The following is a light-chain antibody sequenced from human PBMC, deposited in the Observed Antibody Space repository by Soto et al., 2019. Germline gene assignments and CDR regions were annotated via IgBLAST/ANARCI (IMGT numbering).Light chain of an antibody. Sequence: ILFMHSPGTLSRSPAERATLSYGTSQSVSSSYSGCYQKKPGQAPSLLIYGASSRATGIPDRFSGSGSGTDFTLTISSLQPDDFATYYCQQYYTSWHMFGQGTKVDIK. CDR2: GAS. CDR1: QSVSSSY. CDR3: QQYYTSWHM. J-gene: IGKJ1*01. V-gene: IGKV3-20*01.